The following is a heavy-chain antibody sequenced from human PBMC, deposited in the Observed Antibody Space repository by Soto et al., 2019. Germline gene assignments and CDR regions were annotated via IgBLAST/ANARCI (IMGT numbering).Heavy chain of an antibody. J-gene: IGHJ4*02. V-gene: IGHV3-21*01. Sequence: EVQLVESGGGLVKPGGSLRLSCAASGFTFSSYSMNWVRQAPGKGLEWVSSISSSSSYIYYADSLKGRFTISRDNAKNSLYLQLYSLRAEDTAVYYCARGAYYYDSSRYFGYWGQGTLVTVSS. CDR3: ARGAYYYDSSRYFGY. CDR2: ISSSSSYI. D-gene: IGHD3-22*01. CDR1: GFTFSSYS.